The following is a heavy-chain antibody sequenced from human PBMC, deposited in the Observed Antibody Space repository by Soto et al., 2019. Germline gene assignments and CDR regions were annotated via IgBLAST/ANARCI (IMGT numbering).Heavy chain of an antibody. D-gene: IGHD3-10*01. CDR3: ARWRYYGSGSYYKGYYFDY. J-gene: IGHJ4*02. Sequence: SVKVSCKASGGTFSSYAISWVRQAPGQGLEWMGGIIPIFGTANYAQKFQGRVTITADESTSTAYMELSSLRSEDTAVYYCARWRYYGSGSYYKGYYFDYWGQGTLVTVSS. V-gene: IGHV1-69*13. CDR1: GGTFSSYA. CDR2: IIPIFGTA.